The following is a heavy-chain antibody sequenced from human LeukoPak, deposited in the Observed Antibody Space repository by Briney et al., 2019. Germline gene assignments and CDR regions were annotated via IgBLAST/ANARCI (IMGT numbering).Heavy chain of an antibody. CDR3: ARERAPFDGFDI. J-gene: IGHJ3*02. D-gene: IGHD4/OR15-4a*01. Sequence: GGSLRLSCAASGFSFSCCGMHWVRQAPGKGLDWVAVLWANGSNNYYADSVEGRFTISRDSSKNTLYLQMTSLRADDTAIYYCARERAPFDGFDIWGRGTVVTVSS. CDR2: LWANGSNN. CDR1: GFSFSCCG. V-gene: IGHV3-33*01.